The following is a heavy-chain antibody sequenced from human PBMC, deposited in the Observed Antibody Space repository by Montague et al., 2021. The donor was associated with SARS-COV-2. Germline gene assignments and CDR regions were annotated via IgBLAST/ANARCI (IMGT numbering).Heavy chain of an antibody. V-gene: IGHV4-61*02. J-gene: IGHJ5*01. CDR2: VYASGIT. CDR3: IRGPASVDS. Sequence: TLSLTCTVSGSSISSGSYYWSWIRQPAGKGLEWIGRVYASGITNYNPSLKSRVTISLDTSKNQFSMRLSSVTAADTALYYCIRGPASVDSWGQGTLVTVSS. CDR1: GSSISSGSYY.